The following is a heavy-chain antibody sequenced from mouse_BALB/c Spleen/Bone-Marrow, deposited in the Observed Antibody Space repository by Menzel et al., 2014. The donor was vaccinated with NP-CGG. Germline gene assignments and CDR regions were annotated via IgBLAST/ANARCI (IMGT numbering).Heavy chain of an antibody. CDR3: NAEHGNYHYFDY. CDR1: GLNIKDYY. D-gene: IGHD6-1*01. Sequence: EVMLVESGAELVRSGASVKLSCTASGLNIKDYYMHWVKQRPEQGLEWIGWIDPGNGDTEYAPKFQGKATMTADTSSNTAYLQLSSLTSEDTAVYYCNAEHGNYHYFDYWGQGTTLTVSS. CDR2: IDPGNGDT. V-gene: IGHV14-4*02. J-gene: IGHJ2*01.